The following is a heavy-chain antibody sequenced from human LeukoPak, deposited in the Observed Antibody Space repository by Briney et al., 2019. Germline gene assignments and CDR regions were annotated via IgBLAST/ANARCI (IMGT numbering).Heavy chain of an antibody. V-gene: IGHV4-30-4*02. CDR3: ARGTNYYGSGDY. CDR1: GDSVISGDYR. J-gene: IGHJ4*02. D-gene: IGHD3-10*01. CDR2: TYFTGST. Sequence: SETLSLTCTVSGDSVISGDYRWTWIRQPPGKGLEWIGYTYFTGSTYFNPSLKSRVTMSVDTPKNQFSLKLTSVTAADTAVYYCARGTNYYGSGDYWGQGTLVTVST.